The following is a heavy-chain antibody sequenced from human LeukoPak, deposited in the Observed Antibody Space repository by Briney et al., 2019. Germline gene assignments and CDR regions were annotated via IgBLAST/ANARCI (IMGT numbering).Heavy chain of an antibody. Sequence: GGSLRLSCAASGFTFSSYSMNWVRQAPGKGLEWVSSISSSSSYIYYAGSVKGRFTISRGNAKNSLYLQMNSLRAEDTAVYYCARDSSGTSWGQGTLVTVSS. CDR1: GFTFSSYS. CDR3: ARDSSGTS. J-gene: IGHJ5*02. CDR2: ISSSSSYI. V-gene: IGHV3-21*01. D-gene: IGHD3-22*01.